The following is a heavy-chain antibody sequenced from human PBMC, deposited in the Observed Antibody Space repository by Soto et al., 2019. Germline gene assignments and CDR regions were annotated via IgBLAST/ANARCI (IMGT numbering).Heavy chain of an antibody. V-gene: IGHV4-31*01. Sequence: QVQLQESGPGLVKPSQTLSLTCTVSGGSINIGGFYWSWVRQHPGKGLEWIGYIYHSGSTYYNPSLRGEFTITKDTYKNQFSRRLSCVTGGDGAVYYWARRVFRWGGGYFVLGGRAPLVTVPS. CDR2: IYHSGST. J-gene: IGHJ2*01. CDR3: ARRVFRWGGGYFVL. D-gene: IGHD3-16*01. CDR1: GGSINIGGFY.